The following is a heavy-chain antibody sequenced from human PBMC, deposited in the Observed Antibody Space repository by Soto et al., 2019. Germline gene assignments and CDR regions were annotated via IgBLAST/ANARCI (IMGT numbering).Heavy chain of an antibody. CDR3: AREVDIAAAGTKIDY. V-gene: IGHV3-33*01. CDR2: IWYDGSNK. D-gene: IGHD6-13*01. Sequence: QVQLVESGGGVVQPGRSLRLSCAASGFTFSSYGMHWVRQAPGKGLEWVAVIWYDGSNKYYADSVKGRFTISRDKSKNTLYLQLNSLRAEDTAVYYCAREVDIAAAGTKIDYWGQGTLVTVAS. CDR1: GFTFSSYG. J-gene: IGHJ4*02.